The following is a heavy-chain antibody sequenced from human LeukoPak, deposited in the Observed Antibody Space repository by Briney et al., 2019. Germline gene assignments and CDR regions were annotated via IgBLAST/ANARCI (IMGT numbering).Heavy chain of an antibody. D-gene: IGHD6-19*01. CDR3: ARPKTDSSGWYFYFDY. Sequence: GESLKISCKGSGYSFTSNWIGWVRQMPGKGLEWMGIIYPGDSDTRYSPSFQGQVTISVDKSISTAYLQWSSLKASDTVMYYCARPKTDSSGWYFYFDYWGQGTLVTASS. V-gene: IGHV5-51*01. J-gene: IGHJ4*02. CDR1: GYSFTSNW. CDR2: IYPGDSDT.